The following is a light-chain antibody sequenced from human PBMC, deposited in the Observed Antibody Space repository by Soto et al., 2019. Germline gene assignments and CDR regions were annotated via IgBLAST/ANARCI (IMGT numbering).Light chain of an antibody. CDR3: QQYHGYSLT. CDR1: QAISFS. CDR2: DAS. J-gene: IGKJ1*01. Sequence: IQMTQSPSTLYSSVGDRVTITCRASQAISFSLAWYQQKPGKAPKLLIYDASTLQSGVPSRFSGSESGTEFILTISGLQPDDVATYYCQQYHGYSLTFGQGTKVE. V-gene: IGKV1-5*01.